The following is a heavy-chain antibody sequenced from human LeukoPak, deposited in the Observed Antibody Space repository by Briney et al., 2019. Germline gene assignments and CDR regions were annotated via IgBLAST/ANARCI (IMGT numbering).Heavy chain of an antibody. D-gene: IGHD2-2*01. J-gene: IGHJ4*02. CDR1: GASIRSTKYY. V-gene: IGHV4-39*01. CDR3: ARRPAVVPAAYFDY. Sequence: SETLSLTCGVSGASIRSTKYYWAWIRQPRGEGLEWMGTLYSTGSTYDNPPLKSRVTMSFDTSKNQFSLKLSSVTAADTAVYYCARRPAVVPAAYFDYWGQGTLVTVSS. CDR2: LYSTGST.